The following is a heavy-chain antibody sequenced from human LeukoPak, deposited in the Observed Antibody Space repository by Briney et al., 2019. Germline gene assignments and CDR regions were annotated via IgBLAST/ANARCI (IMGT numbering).Heavy chain of an antibody. CDR1: GFTFSSYE. V-gene: IGHV3-48*01. J-gene: IGHJ4*02. Sequence: GGSLRLSCAASGFTFSSYEMNWVRQAPGKGLEWVSYISSSSSTIYYADSVKGRFTISRDNAKNSLYLQMNSLRAEDTAVYYCARDSAAESIDYWGQGTLVTVSS. CDR2: ISSSSSTI. D-gene: IGHD6-13*01. CDR3: ARDSAAESIDY.